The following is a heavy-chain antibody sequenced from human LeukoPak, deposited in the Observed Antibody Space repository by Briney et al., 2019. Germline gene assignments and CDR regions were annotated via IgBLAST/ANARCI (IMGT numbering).Heavy chain of an antibody. J-gene: IGHJ4*02. Sequence: GGSLRLSCQVSVFTFSSYGMDWVRQAPGKGLDWVASVAYDGSNENYAESVKGRFTISRDNSKNMLYLQMNSLRAEDTAVYFCARPSGSVTIFGVVDYFDYWGPGTLVTVSS. CDR3: ARPSGSVTIFGVVDYFDY. CDR1: VFTFSSYG. CDR2: VAYDGSNE. D-gene: IGHD3-3*01. V-gene: IGHV3-30*04.